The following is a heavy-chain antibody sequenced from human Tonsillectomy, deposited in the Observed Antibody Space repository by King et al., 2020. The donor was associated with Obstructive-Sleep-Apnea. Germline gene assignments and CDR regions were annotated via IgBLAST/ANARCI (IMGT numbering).Heavy chain of an antibody. J-gene: IGHJ4*02. Sequence: VQLVESGAEVKKPGASVKVSCKAAGYRFLSFVITLVRQAPGQGLEWMGWINTNNGNTNYAQKLQGRVTMTTDTSTSTAYMGLRSLRSDDTAVYYCARLLGYCSTSGCYGAPLDYWGQGTLVTVSS. V-gene: IGHV1-18*01. CDR2: INTNNGNT. D-gene: IGHD2-15*01. CDR3: ARLLGYCSTSGCYGAPLDY. CDR1: GYRFLSFV.